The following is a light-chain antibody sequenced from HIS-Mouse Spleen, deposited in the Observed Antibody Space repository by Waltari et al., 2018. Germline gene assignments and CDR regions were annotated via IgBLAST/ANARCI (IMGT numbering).Light chain of an antibody. V-gene: IGLV3-10*01. Sequence: SYELTQPPSVSVSPGQTARITCSGDALPKKYAYWYQQKSGQAPVLVIYKDSKRPSGIPGRFSGSSSGTMATLTISGAQVDDEADYYCYSTDSSGNHRVFGGGTKLTVL. J-gene: IGLJ2*01. CDR1: ALPKKY. CDR2: KDS. CDR3: YSTDSSGNHRV.